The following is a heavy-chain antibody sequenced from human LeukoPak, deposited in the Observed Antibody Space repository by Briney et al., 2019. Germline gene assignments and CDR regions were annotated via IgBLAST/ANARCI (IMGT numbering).Heavy chain of an antibody. D-gene: IGHD3-3*01. V-gene: IGHV3-21*01. CDR2: ISSSSSYI. CDR3: ARAANYDFWSGYPFH. CDR1: GFTFSSYS. J-gene: IGHJ4*02. Sequence: PGGSLRLSCAASGFTFSSYSVNWVRQAPGKGLEWVSSISSSSSYIYYADSVKGRFTISRDNAKNSLYLQMNSLRAEDTAVYYCARAANYDFWSGYPFHWGQGTLVTVSS.